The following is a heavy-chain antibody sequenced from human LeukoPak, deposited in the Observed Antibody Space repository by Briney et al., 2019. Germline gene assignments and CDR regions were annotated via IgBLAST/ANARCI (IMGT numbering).Heavy chain of an antibody. CDR1: GFTFSSYT. CDR2: ITTTSSYI. J-gene: IGHJ3*02. V-gene: IGHV3-21*01. D-gene: IGHD6-19*01. Sequence: GGSLRLSCAASGFTFSSYTMNWVRQAPGKGLEWVSSITTTSSYIYYADSVKGRFTISRDNAKSSLYLQMNSLRAEDTAVYYCASGWSDAFDIWGQGTMVTVSS. CDR3: ASGWSDAFDI.